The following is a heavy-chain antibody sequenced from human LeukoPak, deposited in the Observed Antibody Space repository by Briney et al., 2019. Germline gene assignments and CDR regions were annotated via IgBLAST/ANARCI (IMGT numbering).Heavy chain of an antibody. Sequence: PSETLSLTCTVSGYSIRSGYYWGWIRQSPGKGLEWIGSIYHSGNTYSNPSLKSRVTISVDTSKNQFSLKLSSVTAADTAVYYCAREDRITMVRGVIPDYYYYMDVWGKGTTVTISS. CDR2: IYHSGNT. V-gene: IGHV4-38-2*02. D-gene: IGHD3-10*01. CDR1: GYSIRSGYY. J-gene: IGHJ6*03. CDR3: AREDRITMVRGVIPDYYYYMDV.